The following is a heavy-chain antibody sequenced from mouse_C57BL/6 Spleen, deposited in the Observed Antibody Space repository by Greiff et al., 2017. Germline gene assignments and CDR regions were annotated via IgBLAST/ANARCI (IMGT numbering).Heavy chain of an antibody. Sequence: QVQLQQSGAELARPGASVKLSCKASGYTFTSYGISWVKQSTGQGLEWIGAIYPRSGNTYYNEKFKGKATLTADKSSSTAYMEIRSLTSEDSAVYFGARGDAGASDDYGYFDDWGTGTTVTVSS. V-gene: IGHV1-81*01. CDR2: IYPRSGNT. J-gene: IGHJ1*03. CDR3: ARGDAGASDDYGYFDD. CDR1: GYTFTSYG. D-gene: IGHD1-1*02.